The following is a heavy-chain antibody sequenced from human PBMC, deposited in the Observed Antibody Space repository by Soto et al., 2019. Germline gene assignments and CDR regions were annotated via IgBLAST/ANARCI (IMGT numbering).Heavy chain of an antibody. CDR3: VRETPSVDHYYFYMDV. CDR1: GLTFSSYW. Sequence: EVQLVESRGGLVQPGGSLRLSCAASGLTFSSYWMHWVRQVPGKGLVWVSRVNSDGSFTTYADSVKGRFTISRDNAKNTLYLQMNSLRAEDTALYYCVRETPSVDHYYFYMDVWGKGTTVTVSS. CDR2: VNSDGSFT. D-gene: IGHD2-2*01. V-gene: IGHV3-74*01. J-gene: IGHJ6*03.